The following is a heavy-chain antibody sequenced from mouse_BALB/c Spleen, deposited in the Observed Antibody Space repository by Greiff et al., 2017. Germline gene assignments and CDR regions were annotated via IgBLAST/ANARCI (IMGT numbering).Heavy chain of an antibody. Sequence: DVQLQESGGGLVQPGGSLKLSCAASGFDFSSYWMSWVRQAPGKGLEWIGEINPDSSTINYTPSLKDKFIISRDNAKNTLYLQMSKVRSEDTALCYCARQPKLDYDAMDYWGQGTSGTVSS. J-gene: IGHJ4*01. CDR1: GFDFSSYW. CDR2: INPDSSTI. CDR3: ARQPKLDYDAMDY. V-gene: IGHV4-1*02.